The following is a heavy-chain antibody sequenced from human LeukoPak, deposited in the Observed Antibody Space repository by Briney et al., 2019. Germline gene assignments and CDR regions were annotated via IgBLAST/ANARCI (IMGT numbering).Heavy chain of an antibody. V-gene: IGHV1-69*13. CDR3: VGNYGVGI. CDR1: GYTFTSYD. CDR2: IIPIFGTA. D-gene: IGHD4-11*01. Sequence: SVKVSCKASGYTFTSYDINWVRQATGQGLEWMGGIIPIFGTANYAQKFQGRVTITADESTSTAYMELSSLRSEDTAVYYCVGNYGVGIWGQGTMVTVSS. J-gene: IGHJ3*02.